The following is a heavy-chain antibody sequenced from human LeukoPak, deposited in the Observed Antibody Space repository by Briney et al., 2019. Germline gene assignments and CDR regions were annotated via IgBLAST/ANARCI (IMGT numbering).Heavy chain of an antibody. J-gene: IGHJ4*02. V-gene: IGHV3-23*01. CDR1: GFTFSSYA. D-gene: IGHD6-6*01. Sequence: HPGGSLRLSCAASGFTFSSYAMSWVRQAPGKGLEWVSAISGSGGSTYYADSVKGRFTISRDNSKNALYLQMNSLRAEDTALYYCAKLGYSSSSHYWGQGTLVTVSS. CDR3: AKLGYSSSSHY. CDR2: ISGSGGST.